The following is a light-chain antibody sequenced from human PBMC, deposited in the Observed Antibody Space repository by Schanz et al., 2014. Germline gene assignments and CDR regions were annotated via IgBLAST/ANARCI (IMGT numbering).Light chain of an antibody. CDR1: QTVGSNH. CDR3: QQYLASPYT. CDR2: GAS. Sequence: EIVLTQSPATLSLSPGERATLSCRASQTVGSNHLAWHQQKPGQAPRLLIYGASRRATGIPDRFSGSGSGTDFTLTISRLEPEDFAVYYCQQYLASPYTFGQGTKLEIK. J-gene: IGKJ2*01. V-gene: IGKV3-20*01.